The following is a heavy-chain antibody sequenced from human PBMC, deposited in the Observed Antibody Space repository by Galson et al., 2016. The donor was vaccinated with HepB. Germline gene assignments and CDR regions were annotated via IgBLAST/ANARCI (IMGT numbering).Heavy chain of an antibody. V-gene: IGHV1-18*04. CDR1: GYIFTSYY. CDR3: ARDIEEWGLYYYYGMDV. Sequence: SVKVSCKASGYIFTSYYLHWVRQAPGQGLEWMGWISTHNGNTHYAQNFQKRVTMTTDTSTSTAHMELRSLRSDDTARYYCARDIEEWGLYYYYGMDVWGQGTTVTVSS. J-gene: IGHJ6*02. CDR2: ISTHNGNT. D-gene: IGHD7-27*01.